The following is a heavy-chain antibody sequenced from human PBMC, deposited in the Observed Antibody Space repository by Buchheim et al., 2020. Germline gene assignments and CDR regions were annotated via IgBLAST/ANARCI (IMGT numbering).Heavy chain of an antibody. CDR2: IKQDGSEK. D-gene: IGHD3-3*01. CDR1: GFTFSSYW. V-gene: IGHV3-7*04. Sequence: EVQLVESGGGLVQPGGSLSLSCAASGFTFSSYWMSWVRQAPGKGLEWVANIKQDGSEKHYVDSVKGRFTISRDNAKNSLYLQMNSLRAEDTAVYYCARGAVWYDFWSGYFDYWGQGTL. J-gene: IGHJ4*02. CDR3: ARGAVWYDFWSGYFDY.